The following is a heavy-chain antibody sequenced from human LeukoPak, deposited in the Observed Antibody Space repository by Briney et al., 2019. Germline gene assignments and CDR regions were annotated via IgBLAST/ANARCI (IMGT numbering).Heavy chain of an antibody. CDR2: ITNDGSST. Sequence: GGSLRLSCAASGLTFSSHWMHWVRQAPGKGLVWVSRITNDGSSTTYADSVKGRFTISRDNAKNMLYLQVSSLKASDTAMYYCARHGGSYYLDAFDIWGQGTMVTVSS. J-gene: IGHJ3*02. V-gene: IGHV3-74*01. D-gene: IGHD1-26*01. CDR3: ARHGGSYYLDAFDI. CDR1: GLTFSSHW.